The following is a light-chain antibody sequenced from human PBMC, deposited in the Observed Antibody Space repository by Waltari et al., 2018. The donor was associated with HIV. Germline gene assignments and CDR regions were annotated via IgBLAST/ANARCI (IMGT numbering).Light chain of an antibody. CDR1: SHRRDS. V-gene: IGLV3-19*01. J-gene: IGLJ3*02. CDR2: DKN. CDR3: NSRDSSGNHWV. Sequence: SSEMTQDPTVSVALGQTVRITCQGASHRRDSANWYQQKRGPAPILVIYDKNKRPSGIPDRFSGSSSGSSASLTITGAQAEDEADYFCNSRDSSGNHWVFGGGTKLAVL.